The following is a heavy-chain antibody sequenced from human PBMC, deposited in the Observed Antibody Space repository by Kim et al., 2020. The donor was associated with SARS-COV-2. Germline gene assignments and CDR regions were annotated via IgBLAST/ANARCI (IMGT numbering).Heavy chain of an antibody. J-gene: IGHJ4*02. CDR2: IWYDGSKK. CDR3: ANGGSSSSWAHRY. V-gene: IGHV3-33*06. Sequence: GGSLRLSCAASGFTFSSYGMHWVRQAPGKGLEWVAVIWYDGSKKYYVDSVKGRFTISRDNSKNTLYLQMNSLRAEDTAVYYCANGGSSSSWAHRYWGQGTLVIVSS. CDR1: GFTFSSYG. D-gene: IGHD2-2*01.